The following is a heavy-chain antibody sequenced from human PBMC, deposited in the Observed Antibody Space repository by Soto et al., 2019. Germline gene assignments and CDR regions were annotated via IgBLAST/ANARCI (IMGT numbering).Heavy chain of an antibody. CDR1: GFTFSSYA. CDR2: ISGSGGST. J-gene: IGHJ4*02. Sequence: PGGSLRLSCAASGFTFSSYAMSWVRQAPGKGLEWVSAISGSGGSTYYADTVKGRFTISRDNSKNTLYLQMNSLRAEDTAVYYCATSYDILTYFDYWGQGTLVTVSS. V-gene: IGHV3-23*01. CDR3: ATSYDILTYFDY. D-gene: IGHD3-9*01.